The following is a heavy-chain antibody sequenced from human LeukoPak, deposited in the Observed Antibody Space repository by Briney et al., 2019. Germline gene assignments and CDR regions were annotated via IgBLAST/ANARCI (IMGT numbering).Heavy chain of an antibody. CDR2: ISSSSSYI. J-gene: IGHJ4*02. D-gene: IGHD3-3*02. V-gene: IGHV3-21*01. CDR1: GFTFSSYS. CDR3: ARDRVSTNGRN. Sequence: GGSLRLSCAASGFTFSSYSMNWVRQAPGKGLEWVSSISSSSSYIYYADSVKGRFTISRDNAKNSLYLQMNSLRAEDTAVYYCARDRVSTNGRNWGQGTLVTVSS.